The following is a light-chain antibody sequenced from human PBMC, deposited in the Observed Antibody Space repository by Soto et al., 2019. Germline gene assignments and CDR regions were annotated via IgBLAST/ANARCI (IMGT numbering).Light chain of an antibody. CDR3: ETWDSNTRV. J-gene: IGLJ2*01. Sequence: QLVLTQSSSASASLGSSVKLTCTLSSGHSSYIIAWHQQQPGKAPRYLMKLEGSGSYNKGSGVPDRFSGSSSGADRYLTISNLQFEDEVNYYCETWDSNTRVFGGVTKVTVL. CDR1: SGHSSYI. V-gene: IGLV4-60*02. CDR2: LEGSGSY.